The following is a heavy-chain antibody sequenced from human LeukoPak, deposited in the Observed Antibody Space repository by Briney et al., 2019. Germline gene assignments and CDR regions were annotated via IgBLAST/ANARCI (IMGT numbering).Heavy chain of an antibody. CDR3: ARNSSSRFDY. Sequence: PSETLSLTCVVSTDYSIRSGDYWGWIRQPPGKGLEWIGSIYHSGSTHYNPSLKSRVTISVDTSRNQFSLKLSFVTAADTAVYYCARNSSSRFDYWGQGTLVTVSS. CDR2: IYHSGST. V-gene: IGHV4-38-2*01. CDR1: TDYSIRSGDY. J-gene: IGHJ4*02. D-gene: IGHD6-13*01.